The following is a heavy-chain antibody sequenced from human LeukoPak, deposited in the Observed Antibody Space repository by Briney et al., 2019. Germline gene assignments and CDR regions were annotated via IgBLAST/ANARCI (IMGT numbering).Heavy chain of an antibody. J-gene: IGHJ4*02. CDR2: IKQDGIEK. Sequence: GGSLRLSCAASGFTFSSYSMTWVRQAPGKGLEWVANIKQDGIEKYYVDSVKGRFTISRDNAKNSLFLQMDSLSAKDTAVYYCARITTRYFDYWGQGTLVTVSS. V-gene: IGHV3-7*05. CDR1: GFTFSSYS. D-gene: IGHD1/OR15-1a*01. CDR3: ARITTRYFDY.